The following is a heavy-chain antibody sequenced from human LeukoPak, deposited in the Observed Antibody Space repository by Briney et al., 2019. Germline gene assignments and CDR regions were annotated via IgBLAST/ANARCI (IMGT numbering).Heavy chain of an antibody. D-gene: IGHD4-17*01. CDR3: ARDRTTVTTGYYGMDV. J-gene: IGHJ6*02. V-gene: IGHV1-2*02. CDR2: INPNTGVT. Sequence: ASVKVSCKASGYTFSGYYMHWVRQAPGQGLEWMGWINPNTGVTNYAQKFQGRVTLTRDTSIITAYMELTRLRSDDTAVYYCARDRTTVTTGYYGMDVWGQGTTVTVSS. CDR1: GYTFSGYY.